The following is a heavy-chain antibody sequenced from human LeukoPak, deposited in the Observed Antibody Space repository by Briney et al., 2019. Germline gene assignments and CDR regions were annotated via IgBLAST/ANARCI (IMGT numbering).Heavy chain of an antibody. J-gene: IGHJ4*02. CDR3: ARDDNSGSYEVYYY. CDR2: ISSSSSTI. D-gene: IGHD1-26*01. CDR1: GFTFSSYS. V-gene: IGHV3-48*04. Sequence: GGSLRLSCAASGFTFSSYSMNWVRQAPGKGLGWVSYISSSSSTIYYADSVKGRFTISRDNAKNSLYLQMNSLRAEDTAVYYCARDDNSGSYEVYYYWGQGTLVTVSS.